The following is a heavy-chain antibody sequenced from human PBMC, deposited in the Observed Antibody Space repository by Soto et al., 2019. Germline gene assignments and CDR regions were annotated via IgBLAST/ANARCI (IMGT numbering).Heavy chain of an antibody. CDR2: TYYRSKWYN. V-gene: IGHV6-1*01. J-gene: IGHJ5*02. Sequence: SQTLSLTCDISGDSVSSNSAAWNWIRQSPSRGLEWLGRTYYRSKWYNDYAVSVRGRITINPDTSKNQLSLQLKSVTPDDTAVYYCARGRAAGMGDWLDXWGQGTQVTVSX. CDR3: ARGRAAGMGDWLDX. CDR1: GDSVSSNSAA. D-gene: IGHD6-13*01.